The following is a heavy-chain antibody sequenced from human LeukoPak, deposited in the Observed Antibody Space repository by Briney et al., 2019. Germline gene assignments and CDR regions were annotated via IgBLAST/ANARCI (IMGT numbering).Heavy chain of an antibody. Sequence: EASVKVSCKASGYTFIGYYMHWVRQAPGQGLEWMGRINPNSGGTDYAQKFQGRVTITRDTSISTAYLEFSSLRSDDTAVYYCARDWSMTTLDYWGQGTLVTVSS. J-gene: IGHJ4*02. D-gene: IGHD4-17*01. CDR1: GYTFIGYY. V-gene: IGHV1-2*06. CDR3: ARDWSMTTLDY. CDR2: INPNSGGT.